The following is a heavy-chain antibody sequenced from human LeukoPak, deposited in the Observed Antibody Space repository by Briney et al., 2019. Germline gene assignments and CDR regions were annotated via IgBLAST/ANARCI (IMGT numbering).Heavy chain of an antibody. J-gene: IGHJ4*02. D-gene: IGHD2-21*01. V-gene: IGHV1-69*05. Sequence: ASVKVSCKASGGTSSSSAISWVRQAPGQGLEWMGGIIPIFGTANYAQKFQGRVTITTDESTSTAYMELSSLRSEDTAVYYCAINSAGTFDYWGQGTLVTVSS. CDR1: GGTSSSSA. CDR2: IIPIFGTA. CDR3: AINSAGTFDY.